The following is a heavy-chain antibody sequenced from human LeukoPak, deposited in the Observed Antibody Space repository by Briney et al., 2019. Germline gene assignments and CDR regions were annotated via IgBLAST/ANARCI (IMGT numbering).Heavy chain of an antibody. CDR3: VRGVGVSRFNYLDP. V-gene: IGHV3-23*01. CDR1: GFTFSGYA. J-gene: IGHJ5*02. Sequence: GESLRLSCAASGFTFSGYAMNWVRQAPGRGLEWVSGISGSGGSTYYADSVKGRFTISRDNSKNTLYLHMNSLRDDDTAVYYCVRGVGVSRFNYLDPWGQGTLVIVSS. CDR2: ISGSGGST. D-gene: IGHD1-7*01.